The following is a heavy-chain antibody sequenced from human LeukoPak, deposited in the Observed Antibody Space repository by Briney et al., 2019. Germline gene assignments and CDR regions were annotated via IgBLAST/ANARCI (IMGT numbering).Heavy chain of an antibody. CDR3: AKAAGPYSYGYVFDY. J-gene: IGHJ4*02. Sequence: KPGGSLRLSCAASGFTFDDYAMHWVRQAPGKGLECVSGISWNSGSIGYADSVKGRFTISRDNAKNSLYLQMNSLRAEDMALYYCAKAAGPYSYGYVFDYWGQGTLVTVSS. V-gene: IGHV3-9*03. CDR1: GFTFDDYA. CDR2: ISWNSGSI. D-gene: IGHD5-18*01.